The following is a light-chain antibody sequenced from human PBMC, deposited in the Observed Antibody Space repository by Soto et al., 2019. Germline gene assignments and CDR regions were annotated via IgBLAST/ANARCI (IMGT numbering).Light chain of an antibody. J-gene: IGLJ7*01. Sequence: QSVLTQPASVSGSPGQSITISCTGTSSDVASYNLVSWYQQHPGKAPKLMIYEVSKRHSGVSNRFSGSESGNTASLTISGSQAEDEDDYYCCSYAASSTFAVFGGGTQLTVL. CDR3: CSYAASSTFAV. CDR2: EVS. CDR1: SSDVASYNL. V-gene: IGLV2-23*02.